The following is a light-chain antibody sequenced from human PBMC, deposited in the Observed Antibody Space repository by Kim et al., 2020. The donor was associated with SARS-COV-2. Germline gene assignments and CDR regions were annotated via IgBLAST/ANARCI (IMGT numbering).Light chain of an antibody. J-gene: IGKJ4*01. V-gene: IGKV3-11*01. CDR2: YAS. CDR1: HSVCIS. CDR3: QQRGNWPPALT. Sequence: GEGATLSCRSCHSVCISLAWYQQTPGQAPRLLIYYASIRATGIPDRFSGSGSGTDFTLTIGSLEPRDFAIYYCQQRGNWPPALTFGGVTKVDIK.